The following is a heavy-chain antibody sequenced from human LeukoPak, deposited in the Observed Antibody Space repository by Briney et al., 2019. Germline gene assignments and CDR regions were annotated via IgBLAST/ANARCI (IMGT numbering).Heavy chain of an antibody. Sequence: GGSLRLSCAASGNYWMHWVRQAPGKGLVWVSHINSDGSWTSYADSVKGRFTISKDNAKNTVYLQMNSLRAEDTAVYYCVSFYDTYWGWGTLATVSS. CDR1: GNYW. CDR2: INSDGSWT. D-gene: IGHD2/OR15-2a*01. V-gene: IGHV3-74*01. CDR3: VSFYDTY. J-gene: IGHJ4*02.